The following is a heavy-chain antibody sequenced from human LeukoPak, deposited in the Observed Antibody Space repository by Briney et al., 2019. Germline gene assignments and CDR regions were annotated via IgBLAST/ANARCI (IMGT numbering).Heavy chain of an antibody. CDR1: GGSISSYY. D-gene: IGHD6-13*01. V-gene: IGHV4-59*01. J-gene: IGHJ5*02. CDR2: IYYSGST. Sequence: SETLSLTCTVSGGSISSYYWSWIRQPPGKGLEWIGYIYYSGSTNYNPSLKSRVTLSVDTSKNQFSLKLSSVTAADTAVYYCARAYSSSSGWFDPWGQGTLVTVSS. CDR3: ARAYSSSSGWFDP.